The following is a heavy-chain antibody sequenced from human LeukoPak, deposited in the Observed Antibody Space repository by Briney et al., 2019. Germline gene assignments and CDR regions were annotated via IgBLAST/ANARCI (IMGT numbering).Heavy chain of an antibody. V-gene: IGHV4-34*01. CDR3: ARRDRYSSGWYSY. J-gene: IGHJ4*02. CDR1: GGSFSGYY. Sequence: SETLSLTCAVYGGSFSGYYWRWIRHPPGKGLEWSGEITHSGSTNYTPSLKRLVTISLDTSKNQFSLKLSSVTPAHTAVYHSARRDRYSSGWYSYWGQGTLFTVSS. CDR2: ITHSGST. D-gene: IGHD6-13*01.